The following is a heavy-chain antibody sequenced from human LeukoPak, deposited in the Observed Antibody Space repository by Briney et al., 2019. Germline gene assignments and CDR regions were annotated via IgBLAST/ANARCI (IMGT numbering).Heavy chain of an antibody. J-gene: IGHJ4*02. V-gene: IGHV4-34*01. CDR2: HSGST. Sequence: HSGSTNYNPSLKSRVTISVDTSKNQFSLKLSSVTAADTAVYYCARGLRGSYGRVYYFDCWGQGTLVTVSS. D-gene: IGHD3-16*01. CDR3: ARGLRGSYGRVYYFDC.